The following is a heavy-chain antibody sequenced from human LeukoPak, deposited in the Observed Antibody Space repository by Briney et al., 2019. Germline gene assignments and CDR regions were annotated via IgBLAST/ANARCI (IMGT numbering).Heavy chain of an antibody. Sequence: GGSLRLSCAASGFTFSSYAMHWVRQAPGKGLEYVSAISSNGGSTYYANSVKGRFTISRDNSKNTLYLQMGSLRAEDMAVYYCARPHRRSGVRGVMPDYWGQGTLVTVSS. CDR3: ARPHRRSGVRGVMPDY. V-gene: IGHV3-64*01. CDR2: ISSNGGST. D-gene: IGHD3-10*01. J-gene: IGHJ4*02. CDR1: GFTFSSYA.